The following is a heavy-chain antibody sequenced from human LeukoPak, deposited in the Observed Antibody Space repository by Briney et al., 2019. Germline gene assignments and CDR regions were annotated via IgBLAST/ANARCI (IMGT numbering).Heavy chain of an antibody. CDR2: ISSSSSYI. CDR3: ARDCDGFDY. Sequence: GGSLRLSCTASEFTFSDYGMSWVRQVPGKGLVWVSSISSSSSYIYYADSVKGRFTISRDNAKNSLYLQMNSLRAEDTAVYYCARDCDGFDYWGQGTLVTVSS. V-gene: IGHV3-21*01. D-gene: IGHD4-17*01. CDR1: EFTFSDYG. J-gene: IGHJ4*02.